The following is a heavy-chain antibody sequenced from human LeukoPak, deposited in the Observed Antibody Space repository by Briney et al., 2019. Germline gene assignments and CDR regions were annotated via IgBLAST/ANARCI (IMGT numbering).Heavy chain of an antibody. CDR2: IKQDGSEK. V-gene: IGHV3-7*01. Sequence: PGGSLRLSCAASGFTCSSYWMSWVRQAPGKGLEWVANIKQDGSEKYYVDPVKGRFTISRDNAKDSLYLQMNSLRAEDTAVYYCARVGSHSGSLSLVRRNYKYYYYMDVWGKGTTVTISS. CDR3: ARVGSHSGSLSLVRRNYKYYYYMDV. J-gene: IGHJ6*03. D-gene: IGHD3-10*01. CDR1: GFTCSSYW.